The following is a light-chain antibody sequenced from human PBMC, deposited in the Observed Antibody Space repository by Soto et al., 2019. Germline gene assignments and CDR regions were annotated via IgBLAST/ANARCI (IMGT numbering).Light chain of an antibody. CDR1: SSNIGAGYD. J-gene: IGLJ2*01. CDR3: QSYDSSLSVV. V-gene: IGLV1-40*01. CDR2: GNS. Sequence: QSVLTQLPSVSGAPGQRVTISCTGSSSNIGAGYDEHWYQQLPGTAPKLLIYGNSNRPSGVPDRFSGSKSGTSASLAITGLQAEDDADYYCQSYDSSLSVVFGGGTKLTVL.